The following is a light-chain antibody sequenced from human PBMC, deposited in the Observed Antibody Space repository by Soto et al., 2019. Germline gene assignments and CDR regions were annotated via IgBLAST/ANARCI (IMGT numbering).Light chain of an antibody. CDR1: SGHSNYA. V-gene: IGLV4-69*02. CDR3: QTWGTGLNGV. CDR2: LDSDGSH. J-gene: IGLJ1*01. Sequence: QLVLTQSPSASASLGASVKLTCTLSSGHSNYAIAWHQQQPEKGPRYLMRLDSDGSHTKGDGIPDRFSGSSSGAERYLTISSLQSEDEADYYCQTWGTGLNGVFGTGTKLTVL.